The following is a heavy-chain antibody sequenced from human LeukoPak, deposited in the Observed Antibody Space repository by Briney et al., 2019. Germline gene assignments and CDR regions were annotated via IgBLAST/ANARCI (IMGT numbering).Heavy chain of an antibody. Sequence: GVSLRLSCGASGFTFDDYWMSWVRQAPGQGLEWVANINQDGSEKYYLDSAKGRFTISRDNARNSLYLQVNSLRAEDTAVYYCARGGTSGYSSTRHFWGGNYYFDYWGQGSLVTVSS. CDR2: INQDGSEK. D-gene: IGHD2-2*01. CDR3: ARGGTSGYSSTRHFWGGNYYFDY. V-gene: IGHV3-7*01. CDR1: GFTFDDYW. J-gene: IGHJ4*02.